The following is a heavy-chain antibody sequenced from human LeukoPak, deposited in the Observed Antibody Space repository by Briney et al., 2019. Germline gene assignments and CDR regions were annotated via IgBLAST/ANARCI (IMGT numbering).Heavy chain of an antibody. CDR3: ARALRYGWFDP. CDR2: IYYSGST. Sequence: SETLSVTCTVSGGSISSYYWSWIRQPPGKGLEWIGYIYYSGSTNYNPSLKSRVTISVDTSKNQFSLKLSSVTAADTAVYYCARALRYGWFDPWGQGTLVTVSS. CDR1: GGSISSYY. V-gene: IGHV4-59*01. D-gene: IGHD1-1*01. J-gene: IGHJ5*02.